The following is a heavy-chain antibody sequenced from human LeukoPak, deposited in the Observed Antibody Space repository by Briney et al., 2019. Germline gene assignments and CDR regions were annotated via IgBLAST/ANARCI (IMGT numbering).Heavy chain of an antibody. J-gene: IGHJ3*02. Sequence: GGSLRLSCVTSGFIFSNYGMHWVRQAPGKGLEWLTFIQFDGSNKLYADSVKGRFTVSRDTSKNTVYLQMTSLRVEDTAVYYCAKSSDGIQLWVPPSAFDIWGQGTMVTVSS. V-gene: IGHV3-30*02. D-gene: IGHD5-18*01. CDR2: IQFDGSNK. CDR1: GFIFSNYG. CDR3: AKSSDGIQLWVPPSAFDI.